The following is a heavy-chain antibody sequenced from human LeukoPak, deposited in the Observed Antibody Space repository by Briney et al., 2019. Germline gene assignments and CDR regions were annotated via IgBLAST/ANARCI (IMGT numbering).Heavy chain of an antibody. CDR2: IKQDGSER. Sequence: GGSLRLSCVASGFRLSTYWMSWVRQAPGKGLEWVGNIKQDGSERYSMDSVKGRFTISRDNAINSLYLQMNSLRADDTAVYYCARDQGGSYFLDAFDVWGLGTMVTVSS. V-gene: IGHV3-7*01. J-gene: IGHJ3*01. CDR3: ARDQGGSYFLDAFDV. CDR1: GFRLSTYW. D-gene: IGHD1-26*01.